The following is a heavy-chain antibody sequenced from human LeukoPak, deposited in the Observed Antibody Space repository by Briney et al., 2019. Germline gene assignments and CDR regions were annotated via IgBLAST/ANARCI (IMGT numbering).Heavy chain of an antibody. CDR1: GFTFSSYG. CDR3: ARDRYYDILTGSPLGWFDP. V-gene: IGHV3-33*01. J-gene: IGHJ5*02. Sequence: GGSLRLSCAASGFTFSSYGMHWVRQAPGKGLEWVAVIWCDGSNKYYADSVKGRFTISRDNSKNTLYLQMNSLRAEDTAVYYCARDRYYDILTGSPLGWFDPWGQGTLVTVSS. CDR2: IWCDGSNK. D-gene: IGHD3-9*01.